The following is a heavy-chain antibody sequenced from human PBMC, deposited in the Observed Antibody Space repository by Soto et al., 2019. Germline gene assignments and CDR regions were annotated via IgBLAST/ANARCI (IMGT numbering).Heavy chain of an antibody. CDR3: ARQAVGSIYYYYYYGMDV. CDR1: GGSISSSSYY. CDR2: IYYSGST. V-gene: IGHV4-39*01. D-gene: IGHD6-13*01. Sequence: PSETLSLTCTVSGGSISSSSYYWGWIRQPPGKGLEWIGSIYYSGSTYYNPSLKSRVTISVDTSKNQFSLKLSSVTAADTAVYYCARQAVGSIYYYYYYGMDVWGQGTTVTVSS. J-gene: IGHJ6*02.